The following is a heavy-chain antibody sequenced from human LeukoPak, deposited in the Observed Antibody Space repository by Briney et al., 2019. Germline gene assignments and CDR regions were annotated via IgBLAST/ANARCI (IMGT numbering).Heavy chain of an antibody. V-gene: IGHV1-69*13. J-gene: IGHJ4*02. Sequence: APVKVSCKASGGTFSSYAISWVRQAPGQGLEWMGGIIPIFGTANYAQKFQGRVTITADESTSTAYMELSSLRSEDTAVYYCARDDYGDYPTRFDYWGQGTLVTVSS. CDR1: GGTFSSYA. D-gene: IGHD4-17*01. CDR2: IIPIFGTA. CDR3: ARDDYGDYPTRFDY.